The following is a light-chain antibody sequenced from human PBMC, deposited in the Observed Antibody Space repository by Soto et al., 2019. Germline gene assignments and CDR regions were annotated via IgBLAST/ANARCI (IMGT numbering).Light chain of an antibody. CDR2: KVS. Sequence: DIQMTQSPSTLSASLGDRVIITCRASQIIDTWLAWYQQRPGKAPKVLISKVSNLESGVPARFRGSGSGTEFTLTISGLQPDDFATYYCQQYKSSWTFGQGTKVDIK. CDR3: QQYKSSWT. CDR1: QIIDTW. V-gene: IGKV1-5*03. J-gene: IGKJ1*01.